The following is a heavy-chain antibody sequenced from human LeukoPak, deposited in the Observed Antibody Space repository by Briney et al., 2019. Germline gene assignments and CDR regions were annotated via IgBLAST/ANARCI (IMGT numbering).Heavy chain of an antibody. CDR2: ISAYNGNT. D-gene: IGHD6-19*01. Sequence: ASVKVSCKASGYTFTRYGISWVRQAPGQGLEWMGWISAYNGNTNYAQKLQGRVTMTTDTSTSTAYMELTSLRSDDTAVYYCARDKWQWLVSGNFDYWGQGTLVTVSS. CDR1: GYTFTRYG. CDR3: ARDKWQWLVSGNFDY. J-gene: IGHJ4*02. V-gene: IGHV1-18*01.